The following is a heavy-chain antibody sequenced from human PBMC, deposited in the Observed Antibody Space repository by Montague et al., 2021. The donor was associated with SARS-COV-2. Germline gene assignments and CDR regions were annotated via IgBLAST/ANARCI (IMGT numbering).Heavy chain of an antibody. CDR3: ARETMTADAFDI. Sequence: SETLSLTCTVSGASVGSSDWGWIRQSPGKELECIGYFYSVGSTDYNPSLKSRATISRDTSKNQFSLKVRSVTAADTAVYYCARETMTADAFDIWGQGTMVTVSS. CDR2: FYSVGST. CDR1: GASVGSSD. D-gene: IGHD1-14*01. V-gene: IGHV4-59*02. J-gene: IGHJ3*02.